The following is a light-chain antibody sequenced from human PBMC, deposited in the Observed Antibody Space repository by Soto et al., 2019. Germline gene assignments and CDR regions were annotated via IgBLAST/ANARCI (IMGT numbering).Light chain of an antibody. J-gene: IGLJ3*02. CDR2: LASGGSH. V-gene: IGLV4-69*01. CDR1: SGHSTYA. Sequence: QSVLTQSPSASASLGASVKLTCTLSSGHSTYAIAWHQQQPEKGPRYLMKLASGGSHSKGDGIPDRFSGSSSGAERYLTISSLQSEDEADYYCQTSATVPDWVFGGGTKLTVL. CDR3: QTSATVPDWV.